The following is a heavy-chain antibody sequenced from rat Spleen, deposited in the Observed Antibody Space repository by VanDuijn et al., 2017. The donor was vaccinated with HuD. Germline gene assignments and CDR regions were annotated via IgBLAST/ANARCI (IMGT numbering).Heavy chain of an antibody. J-gene: IGHJ2*01. CDR1: GFTFTDYY. D-gene: IGHD1-11*01. CDR2: ITKSGDRT. V-gene: IGHV5S23*01. Sequence: EVQLVESGGGLVQPGRSLKLSCVASGFTFTDYYMGWVRQAPTKGLEWVASITKSGDRTYYRDSVKGRFTISRDNAQNTLYLQMNTLRSEDTATYYCTRGRAEGIVSSFDHWGQGVMVTVSS. CDR3: TRGRAEGIVSSFDH.